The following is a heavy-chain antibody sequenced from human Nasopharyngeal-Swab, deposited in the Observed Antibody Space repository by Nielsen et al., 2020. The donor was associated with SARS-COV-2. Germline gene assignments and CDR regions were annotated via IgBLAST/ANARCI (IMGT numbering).Heavy chain of an antibody. CDR3: AKGDTAMVTSMQQWLATGGLIDY. CDR2: ISWNSGSI. Sequence: SLKISCAASGFTFDDYAMHWVRQAPGKGLEWVSGISWNSGSIGYADSVKGRFTISRDNAKNSLYLQMNSLRAEGTALYYCAKGDTAMVTSMQQWLATGGLIDYWGQGTLVTVSS. CDR1: GFTFDDYA. D-gene: IGHD5-18*01. V-gene: IGHV3-9*01. J-gene: IGHJ4*02.